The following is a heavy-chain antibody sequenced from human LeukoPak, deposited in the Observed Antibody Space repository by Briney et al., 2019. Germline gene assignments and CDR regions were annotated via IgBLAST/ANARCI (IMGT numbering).Heavy chain of an antibody. D-gene: IGHD6-6*01. Sequence: GGSLRLSCAASGFTLSNFAMHWVRQAPGKGLAWVAVISYDGSNQHYADSVKGRFTISRDNSKNTLYLQMNSLRAEDTAVYYCARDLTYSSSSHFDYWGQGTLVTVSS. CDR2: ISYDGSNQ. CDR3: ARDLTYSSSSHFDY. J-gene: IGHJ4*02. V-gene: IGHV3-30-3*01. CDR1: GFTLSNFA.